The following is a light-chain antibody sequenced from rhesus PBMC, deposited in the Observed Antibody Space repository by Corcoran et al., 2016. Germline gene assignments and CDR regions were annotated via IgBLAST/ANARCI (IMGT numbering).Light chain of an antibody. CDR3: QQSFGVPPT. V-gene: IGKV1-74*01. CDR2: KAS. Sequence: DIQMTQSPSSLSASIGERVTVTCRASENVNNHLNWYQQTPGKAPKFLIYKASNLQDGVPSRFSGSGSVPDYTLTISSLQAEDGATYYCQQSFGVPPTFGGGTKVDLK. J-gene: IGKJ4*01. CDR1: ENVNNH.